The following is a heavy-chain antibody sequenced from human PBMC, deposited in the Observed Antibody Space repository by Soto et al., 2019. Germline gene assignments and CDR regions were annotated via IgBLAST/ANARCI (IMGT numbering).Heavy chain of an antibody. Sequence: ASVKVSCKASGYSFSNYAVHWVRQAPGQRLEWMGWVNAGNGNTRYSRNFQGRVTITRDTSARTAYLELSSLRSEDTAVYYCARGHLAVVPVASWYYYMDVWGKGTTVTVSS. J-gene: IGHJ6*03. CDR1: GYSFSNYA. V-gene: IGHV1-3*01. CDR3: ARGHLAVVPVASWYYYMDV. CDR2: VNAGNGNT. D-gene: IGHD2-2*01.